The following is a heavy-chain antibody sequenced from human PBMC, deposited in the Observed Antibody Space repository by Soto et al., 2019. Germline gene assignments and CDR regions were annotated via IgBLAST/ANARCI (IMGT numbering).Heavy chain of an antibody. CDR3: ATYLYSSSWYRVDAIDI. CDR2: ISSSGSTI. D-gene: IGHD6-13*01. J-gene: IGHJ3*02. V-gene: IGHV3-11*01. Sequence: QVQLVESGGGLVKPGGSLRLSCAASGFTFSDYYMSWIRQAPGKGLEWVSYISSSGSTIYYADSVKGRFTISRDNAKNSLYLQMNSLRAEDTAVYYCATYLYSSSWYRVDAIDIWGQGTMVTVSS. CDR1: GFTFSDYY.